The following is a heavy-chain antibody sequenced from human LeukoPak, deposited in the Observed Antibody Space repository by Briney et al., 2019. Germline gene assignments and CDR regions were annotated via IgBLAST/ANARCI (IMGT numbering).Heavy chain of an antibody. Sequence: GASVEVSCKASGYTFTSYYMHWVRQAPGQGLEWMGIINPSGGSTSYAQKFQGRVTMTRDTSTSTVYMELSSLRSEDTAVYYCARDVGGDGYNPLFFDYWGQGTLVTVSS. CDR2: INPSGGST. CDR1: GYTFTSYY. CDR3: ARDVGGDGYNPLFFDY. V-gene: IGHV1-46*01. J-gene: IGHJ4*02. D-gene: IGHD5-24*01.